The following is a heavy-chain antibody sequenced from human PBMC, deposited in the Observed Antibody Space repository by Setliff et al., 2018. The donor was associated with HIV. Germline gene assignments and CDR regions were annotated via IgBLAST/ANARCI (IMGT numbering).Heavy chain of an antibody. D-gene: IGHD2-2*01. Sequence: PGGSLRLSCAASGFSFTKAWMTWVRQGPGKGLEWVGRIKSKTDGGTTDYAAPVKGRFSISRDDSKNTLYLQMNSLRAEDTAVYYCVKLGIGRFCSSNSCYLNDWGQGTLVTVSS. V-gene: IGHV3-15*01. CDR2: IKSKTDGGTT. CDR3: VKLGIGRFCSSNSCYLND. J-gene: IGHJ4*02. CDR1: GFSFTKAW.